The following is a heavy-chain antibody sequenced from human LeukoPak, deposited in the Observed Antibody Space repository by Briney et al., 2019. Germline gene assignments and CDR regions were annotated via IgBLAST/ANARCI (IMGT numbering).Heavy chain of an antibody. D-gene: IGHD6-19*01. Sequence: GGSLRLSCAASGFTFTSYSMNWVRQAPGKGLEWVSTISGVGGSTYYADSVKGRFIISRDNSKDTLYLQINSLRAEDTAVYYCAKGAERFSSGWSLRIDYWGQGTLVTVSS. CDR1: GFTFTSYS. J-gene: IGHJ4*02. V-gene: IGHV3-23*01. CDR2: ISGVGGST. CDR3: AKGAERFSSGWSLRIDY.